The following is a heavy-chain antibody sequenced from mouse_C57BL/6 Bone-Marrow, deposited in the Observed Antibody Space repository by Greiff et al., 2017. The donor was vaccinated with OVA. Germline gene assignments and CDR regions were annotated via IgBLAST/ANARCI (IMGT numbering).Heavy chain of an antibody. CDR2: INPGNGGT. J-gene: IGHJ2*01. D-gene: IGHD1-1*01. Sequence: QVQLQQPGTELVKPGASVKLSCKASGYTFTSYWMHWVKQRPGQGLEWIGNINPGNGGTNYNEKFKGKATLTADKSSSTAYMQLSSLTSEDSAVYYGARPTYYGRSYYFDYGGQGTTLTVSA. V-gene: IGHV1-53*01. CDR3: ARPTYYGRSYYFDY. CDR1: GYTFTSYW.